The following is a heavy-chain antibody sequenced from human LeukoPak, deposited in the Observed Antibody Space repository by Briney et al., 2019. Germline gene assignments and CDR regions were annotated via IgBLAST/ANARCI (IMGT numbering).Heavy chain of an antibody. D-gene: IGHD5-18*01. CDR3: AGPYSYGSADAFDI. CDR2: INHSGST. J-gene: IGHJ3*02. Sequence: PSETLSLTCAVYGGSFSGYYWSWIRQPPGKGLEWIGEINHSGSTNYNPSLKSRVTISVDTSKNQFSLKLSSVTAADTAVYYCAGPYSYGSADAFDIWGQGTMVTVPS. CDR1: GGSFSGYY. V-gene: IGHV4-34*01.